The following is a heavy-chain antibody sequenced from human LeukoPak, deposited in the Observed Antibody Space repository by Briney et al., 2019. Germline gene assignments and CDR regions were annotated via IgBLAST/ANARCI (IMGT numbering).Heavy chain of an antibody. D-gene: IGHD3-22*01. J-gene: IGHJ4*02. CDR2: ITTNNGNT. CDR1: GYTFTIYD. Sequence: ASVKVSCKASGYTFTIYDITWVRQAPGQGLEWMGWITTNNGNTNYARKFQGRVTMTTGTSTSTAYMELRSLSSDDTAVYYCARVLGSRHYYESTGYLDYWGQGTLVTVSS. CDR3: ARVLGSRHYYESTGYLDY. V-gene: IGHV1-18*01.